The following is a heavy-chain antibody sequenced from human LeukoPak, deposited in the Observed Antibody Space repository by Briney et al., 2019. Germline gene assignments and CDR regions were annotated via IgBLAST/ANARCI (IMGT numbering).Heavy chain of an antibody. CDR2: INHSGST. J-gene: IGHJ5*02. D-gene: IGHD3-9*01. V-gene: IGHV4-34*01. CDR1: GGSFSGYY. Sequence: PSETLSLTCAVYGGSFSGYYWSWIRQPPGKGLEWIGEINHSGSTNYNPSLKSRVTISVDTSKNQFSLKLSSVTAADTAVYYCARSYYDILTGLWNWFDPWGQGTLVTVSS. CDR3: ARSYYDILTGLWNWFDP.